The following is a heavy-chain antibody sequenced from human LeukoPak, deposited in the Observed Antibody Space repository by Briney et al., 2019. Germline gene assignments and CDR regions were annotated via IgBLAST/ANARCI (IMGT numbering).Heavy chain of an antibody. D-gene: IGHD3-22*01. V-gene: IGHV4-61*02. CDR2: IYTSGST. Sequence: SETLSLTCTVSGGSISSGSYYWGWIRQPAGKGLEWIGRIYTSGSTNYSPSLKSRVTISVDTSKNQFALKLSSVTAADTAVYYCAREPPPYYYDSSGYADAFDIWGQGTMVTVSS. CDR3: AREPPPYYYDSSGYADAFDI. J-gene: IGHJ3*02. CDR1: GGSISSGSYY.